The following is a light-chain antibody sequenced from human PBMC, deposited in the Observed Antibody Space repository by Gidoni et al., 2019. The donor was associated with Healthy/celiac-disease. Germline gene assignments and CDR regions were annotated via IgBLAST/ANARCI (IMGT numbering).Light chain of an antibody. J-gene: IGKJ2*01. CDR3: QQYYSYPHT. CDR1: QGISSY. Sequence: AIRMSQSPSSFSASTGDRVTITCRASQGISSYLAWYQQKPGKAPKLLIYAASPLQSGVPSRFSGSGSGTDFTLTISCLQSEDFATYYCQQYYSYPHTCGQGTKLESK. CDR2: AAS. V-gene: IGKV1-8*01.